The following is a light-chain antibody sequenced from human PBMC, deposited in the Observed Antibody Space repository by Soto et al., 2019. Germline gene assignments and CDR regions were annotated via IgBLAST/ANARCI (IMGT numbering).Light chain of an antibody. CDR2: DDN. V-gene: IGLV1-51*01. CDR1: SSNIGSDY. Sequence: HSVLTQPPSVSAAPGQKVAISCSGSSSNIGSDYVSWYQHLPETAPKLLIFDDNKRPSGIPDRFSGSKSGTSATLGITGLQTGDEGDYYCGTWDSSLSGVILGGGTKVTVL. J-gene: IGLJ2*01. CDR3: GTWDSSLSGVI.